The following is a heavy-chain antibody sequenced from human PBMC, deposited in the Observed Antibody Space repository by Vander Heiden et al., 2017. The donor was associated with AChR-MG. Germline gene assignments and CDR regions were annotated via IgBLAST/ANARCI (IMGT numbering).Heavy chain of an antibody. CDR2: INHSGST. Sequence: QVQLQQWGAGLLKPSETLSLTCAVYGGSFSGYYWSWIRQPPGKGLEWIGEINHSGSTNYNPSLKSRVTISVDTSKNQFSLKLSSVTAADTAVYYCARVRLTGYSSSWSRLGGYYYGMDVWGQGTTVTVSS. D-gene: IGHD6-13*01. J-gene: IGHJ6*02. CDR1: GGSFSGYY. V-gene: IGHV4-34*01. CDR3: ARVRLTGYSSSWSRLGGYYYGMDV.